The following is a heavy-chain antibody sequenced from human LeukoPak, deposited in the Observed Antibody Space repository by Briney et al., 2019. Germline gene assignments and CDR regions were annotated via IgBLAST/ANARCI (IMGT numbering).Heavy chain of an antibody. V-gene: IGHV4-59*01. CDR2: MYNSGST. J-gene: IGHJ4*02. CDR3: ARGIESYGDYGY. D-gene: IGHD4-17*01. Sequence: SEILSLTCTVSGGSISGSYWSWIRQPPGKGLEWIAYMYNSGSTNYNPSLKSRVTISIDTSKNQFSLKLSSLTAADTAIYYCARGIESYGDYGYWGQGTLVTVSS. CDR1: GGSISGSY.